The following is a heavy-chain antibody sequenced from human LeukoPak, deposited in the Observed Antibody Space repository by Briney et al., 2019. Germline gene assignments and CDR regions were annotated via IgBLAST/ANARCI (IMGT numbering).Heavy chain of an antibody. CDR3: ARGCQTYY. V-gene: IGHV3-7*05. J-gene: IGHJ4*02. Sequence: GGSLRLSCAASGFTLSRSWMSWVRQAPGKGLEWVANINQDGSEKNYVDSVKGRFTISRDNAKNSLYLQMNSLRAEDTAVYYCARGCQTYYWGQGTLVTVSS. CDR2: INQDGSEK. CDR1: GFTLSRSW.